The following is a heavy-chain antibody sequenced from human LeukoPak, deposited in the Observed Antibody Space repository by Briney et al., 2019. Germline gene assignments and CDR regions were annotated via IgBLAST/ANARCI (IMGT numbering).Heavy chain of an antibody. V-gene: IGHV3-64D*06. CDR1: GFTFSSYA. Sequence: PGGSLRLSCSASGFTFSSYAMHWVRQAPGKGLEFVSSININGDNTCYADSVKGRFTISRDNSKNTLYLQMDSLRAEDMAVYYCVKVRVGSGYETPDYWGQGTLVTVSS. J-gene: IGHJ4*02. CDR2: ININGDNT. CDR3: VKVRVGSGYETPDY. D-gene: IGHD5-12*01.